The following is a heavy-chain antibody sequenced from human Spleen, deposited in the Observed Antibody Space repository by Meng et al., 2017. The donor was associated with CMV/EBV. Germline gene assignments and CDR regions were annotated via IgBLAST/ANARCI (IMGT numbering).Heavy chain of an antibody. Sequence: GESLKISFAASGFTFSDYYMTWVRRAPGKRLEWVSYISSSGGTIYYSDSVKGRFTISRDNAENSLYLQMNSLRAEDTDVYYCARETDFWAGHAMLGWVYWGQGTQVTVSS. J-gene: IGHJ4*01. V-gene: IGHV3-11*01. CDR2: ISSSGGTI. CDR1: GFTFSDYY. CDR3: ARETDFWAGHAMLGWVY. D-gene: IGHD3/OR15-3a*01.